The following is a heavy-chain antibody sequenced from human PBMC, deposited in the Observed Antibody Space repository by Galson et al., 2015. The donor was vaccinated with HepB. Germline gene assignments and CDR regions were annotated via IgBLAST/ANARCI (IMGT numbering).Heavy chain of an antibody. CDR3: ARSYYDFWSGYSTNYGMDV. J-gene: IGHJ6*02. CDR1: GYSFTSYW. CDR2: IYPGDSDT. Sequence: QSGAEVKKPGESLKISCKGSGYSFTSYWIGWVRQMPGKGLEWMGIIYPGDSDTRYSPSFQGQVTISADKSISTAYLQWSSLKASDTAMYYCARSYYDFWSGYSTNYGMDVWGQGTTVTVSS. D-gene: IGHD3-3*01. V-gene: IGHV5-51*01.